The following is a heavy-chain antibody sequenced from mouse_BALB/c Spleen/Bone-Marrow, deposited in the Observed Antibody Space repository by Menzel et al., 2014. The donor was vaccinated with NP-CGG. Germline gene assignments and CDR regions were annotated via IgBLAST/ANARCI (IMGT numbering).Heavy chain of an antibody. CDR3: ARSASCYFDY. CDR2: INPYNDYT. CDR1: GYTFTNYH. J-gene: IGHJ2*01. Sequence: EVQLQQSGAELARPGASVKISCKAFGYTFTNYHINWVKQRPGQGLDWIGYINPYNDYTSYNQKFKGKATLTVDKSSSTAYMELSGLASEDSAVYYCARSASCYFDYWGQGTTLPVSS. V-gene: IGHV1S45*01.